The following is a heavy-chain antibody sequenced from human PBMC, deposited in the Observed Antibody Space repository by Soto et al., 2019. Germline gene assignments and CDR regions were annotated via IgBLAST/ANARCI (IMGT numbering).Heavy chain of an antibody. J-gene: IGHJ4*02. D-gene: IGHD2-2*03. Sequence: PGGSLRLSCAASGFTFDDYTMHWVRQAPWKGLEWVSLISWDGGSTYYADSVKGRFTISRDNSKNTLYLQMNSLRAEDTAVYYCAKEGGYCSSTSCYGRVYYWGQGTLVTVS. V-gene: IGHV3-43*01. CDR3: AKEGGYCSSTSCYGRVYY. CDR1: GFTFDDYT. CDR2: ISWDGGST.